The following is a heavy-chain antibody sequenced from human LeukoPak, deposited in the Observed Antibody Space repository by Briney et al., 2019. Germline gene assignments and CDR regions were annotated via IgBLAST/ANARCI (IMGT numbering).Heavy chain of an antibody. CDR2: ISAYNGNT. D-gene: IGHD2-2*01. V-gene: IGHV1-18*01. CDR1: GYTFTSYG. Sequence: ASMKVSCKASGYTFTSYGISWVRQAPGQGLEWMGWISAYNGNTNYAQKLQGRVTMTTDTSTSTAYMELSSLRSEDTAVYYCATADIVVVPAALGDYYYYMDVWGKGTTVTVSS. CDR3: ATADIVVVPAALGDYYYYMDV. J-gene: IGHJ6*03.